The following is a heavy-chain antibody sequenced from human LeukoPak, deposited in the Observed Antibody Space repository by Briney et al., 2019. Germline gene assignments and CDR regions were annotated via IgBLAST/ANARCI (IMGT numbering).Heavy chain of an antibody. CDR3: ARHPSYTSGWPLDY. D-gene: IGHD6-19*01. V-gene: IGHV5-51*01. Sequence: GESLKISCKGSGYSSTSSWIGWVRQMPGKGLDWMGIIYLGDSETRYSPSFQGQVTISADKSINIAYLQWSSLKASDTAMYYCARHPSYTSGWPLDYWGQGTLVIVSS. J-gene: IGHJ4*02. CDR1: GYSSTSSW. CDR2: IYLGDSET.